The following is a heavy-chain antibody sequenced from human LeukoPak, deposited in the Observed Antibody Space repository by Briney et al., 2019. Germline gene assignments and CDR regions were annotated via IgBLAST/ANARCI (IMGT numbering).Heavy chain of an antibody. Sequence: QPGGSLRLSCAASGFTFSSYGMHWVRQALGKGLEWVAVISYDGSNKYYADSVKGRFTISRDNSKNTLYLQLNSLRPEDTAVYYCARDQLAYSGYDTLFDYWGQGSLVTVSS. V-gene: IGHV3-30*03. CDR3: ARDQLAYSGYDTLFDY. CDR1: GFTFSSYG. J-gene: IGHJ4*02. D-gene: IGHD5-12*01. CDR2: ISYDGSNK.